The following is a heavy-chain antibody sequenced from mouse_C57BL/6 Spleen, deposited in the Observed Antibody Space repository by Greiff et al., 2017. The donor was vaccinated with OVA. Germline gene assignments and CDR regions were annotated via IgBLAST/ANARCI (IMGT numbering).Heavy chain of an antibody. V-gene: IGHV1-82*01. CDR1: GYAFSSSW. Sequence: QVQLKASGPELVKPGASVKISCKASGYAFSSSWMNWVQQRPGKGLEWIGRIYPGDGDTNYTGKFKGKATLTADKSSSTAYMQLISLTTEDSAVYCCACLEAWFAYWGQGTLVTVSA. CDR2: IYPGDGDT. J-gene: IGHJ3*01. D-gene: IGHD3-2*02. CDR3: ACLEAWFAY.